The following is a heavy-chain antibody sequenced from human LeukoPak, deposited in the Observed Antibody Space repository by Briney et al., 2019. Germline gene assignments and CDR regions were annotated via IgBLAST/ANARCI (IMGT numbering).Heavy chain of an antibody. D-gene: IGHD6-19*01. J-gene: IGHJ4*02. CDR1: GFTFNTFG. V-gene: IGHV3-33*08. CDR2: IWYDGSNK. CDR3: ASTSGWYEPIDY. Sequence: GRSLRLSCAASGFTFNTFGMHWVRQAPGKGLEWVAVIWYDGSNKYYADSVKGRFTISRDNSKNTLYLQMNSLRAEDTAVYYCASTSGWYEPIDYWGQGTLVTVSS.